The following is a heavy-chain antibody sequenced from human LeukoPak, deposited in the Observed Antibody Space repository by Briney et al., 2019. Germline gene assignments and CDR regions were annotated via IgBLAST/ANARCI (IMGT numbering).Heavy chain of an antibody. V-gene: IGHV4-59*08. Sequence: SETLSLTCTVSGGSISSYYWSWIRQPPGKGLEWIGYIYYSGSTNYNPSLKSRVTISVDTSKNQFSLKLSSVTAADTAVYYCARHSRDGYNMRGWYFDLWGRGTLVTVSS. J-gene: IGHJ2*01. CDR1: GGSISSYY. D-gene: IGHD5-24*01. CDR3: ARHSRDGYNMRGWYFDL. CDR2: IYYSGST.